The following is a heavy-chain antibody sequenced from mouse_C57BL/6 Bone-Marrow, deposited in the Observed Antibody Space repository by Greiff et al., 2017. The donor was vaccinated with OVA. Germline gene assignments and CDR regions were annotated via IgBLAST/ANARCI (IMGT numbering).Heavy chain of an antibody. J-gene: IGHJ4*01. CDR1: GFTFSDYY. CDR3: ARHGYDYYAMDY. D-gene: IGHD2-10*02. CDR2: ISNGGGST. Sequence: EVKLVESGGGLVQPGGSLKLSCAASGFTFSDYYMYWVRQTPEKRLEWVAYISNGGGSTYYPDTVKGRFTISRDNAKNTLYLQMSRLKSEDTAMYYCARHGYDYYAMDYWGQGTSVTVSS. V-gene: IGHV5-12*01.